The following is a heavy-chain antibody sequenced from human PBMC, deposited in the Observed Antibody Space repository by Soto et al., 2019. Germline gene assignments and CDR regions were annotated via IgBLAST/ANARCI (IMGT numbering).Heavy chain of an antibody. V-gene: IGHV3-21*01. Sequence: EVQLVESGGGLVKPGGSLRLSCAASGFTFSSYSMNWVRQAPGKGLEWVSSISSSSSYIYYAYSVKGRFTIPRDNSMNSLYLQTNSLRAEDTAVYYCARATPTIVVVPAAMRDYYYGIDVWGQGTTVTVSS. J-gene: IGHJ6*02. CDR2: ISSSSSYI. D-gene: IGHD2-2*01. CDR3: ARATPTIVVVPAAMRDYYYGIDV. CDR1: GFTFSSYS.